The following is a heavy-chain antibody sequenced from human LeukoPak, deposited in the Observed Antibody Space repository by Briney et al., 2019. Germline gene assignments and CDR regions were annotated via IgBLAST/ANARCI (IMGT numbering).Heavy chain of an antibody. J-gene: IGHJ5*02. Sequence: PSETLSLTCTVSGGSISSSSYYWGWIRQPPGKGLEWIGSIYYSGSTYYNPSLKSRVTISVDTSKNQFSLKLSSVTAADTAVYYCARHAPVRGSSSSGGLNWFDPWGQGTLVTVSS. D-gene: IGHD6-6*01. CDR2: IYYSGST. V-gene: IGHV4-39*01. CDR1: GGSISSSSYY. CDR3: ARHAPVRGSSSSGGLNWFDP.